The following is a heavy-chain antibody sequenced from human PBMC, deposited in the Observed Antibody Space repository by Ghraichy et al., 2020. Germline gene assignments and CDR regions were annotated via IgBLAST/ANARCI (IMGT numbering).Heavy chain of an antibody. Sequence: ASVKVSCKVGRAHFTSQSHSEISYAAVRLKEKMGWMNPDSGNAGYAQKFQGRVSMTRDTSITTAYMELSSLKSEDTAVYYCASIYSDTWHTYVYWGQGTLFTVLS. V-gene: IGHV1-8*02. CDR1: RAHFTSQS. CDR2: MNPDSGNA. D-gene: IGHD5-12*01. CDR3: ASIYSDTWHTYVY. J-gene: IGHJ4*02.